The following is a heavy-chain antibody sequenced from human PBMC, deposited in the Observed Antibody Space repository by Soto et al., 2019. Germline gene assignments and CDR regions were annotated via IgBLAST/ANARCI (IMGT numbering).Heavy chain of an antibody. CDR2: ISFDGSNK. CDR1: GFTFNYYP. CDR3: ARLPGALVAVLYIYPLDGREAMSDVDV. V-gene: IGHV3-30-3*01. Sequence: QMQLVESGGGVVQPGESLRLSCAASGFTFNYYPMHWVRQTPGKGLEWLAVISFDGSNKFYADSVKDRFTVTRGNSKNMLYLQLNSLRPEDAAVYYCARLPGALVAVLYIYPLDGREAMSDVDVWGQGTTVSVSS. D-gene: IGHD6-19*01. J-gene: IGHJ6*02.